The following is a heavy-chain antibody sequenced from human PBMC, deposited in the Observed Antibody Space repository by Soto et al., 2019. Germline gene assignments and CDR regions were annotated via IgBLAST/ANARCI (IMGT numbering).Heavy chain of an antibody. CDR1: GFPFSSYS. CDR2: IGGSSGHI. D-gene: IGHD2-8*01. CDR3: ARTNGAYSNYFDY. Sequence: EVQLVESGGGLVKPGGSRRLSCAAPGFPFSSYSLVWVRQAPEKGLEWVSSIGGSSGHIYYADSLKGRFTISRDNAKNSLYLQMNSLRVDDTAVYYCARTNGAYSNYFDYWGQGTLVTVSS. V-gene: IGHV3-21*01. J-gene: IGHJ4*02.